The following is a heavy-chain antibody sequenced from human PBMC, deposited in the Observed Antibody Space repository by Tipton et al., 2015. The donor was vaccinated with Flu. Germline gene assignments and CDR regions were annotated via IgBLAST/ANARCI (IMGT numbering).Heavy chain of an antibody. V-gene: IGHV3-49*04. CDR2: IRSKAYGGTT. Sequence: SLRLSCTASGFTFGDYAMSWVRQAPGKGLEWVGFIRSKAYGGTTEYAASVKGRFTISRDDSKSIAYLQMNSLKTEDTAVYYCTRAEDIAHNWFDPWGQGTLVTVSS. CDR3: TRAEDIAHNWFDP. J-gene: IGHJ5*02. D-gene: IGHD2-15*01. CDR1: GFTFGDYA.